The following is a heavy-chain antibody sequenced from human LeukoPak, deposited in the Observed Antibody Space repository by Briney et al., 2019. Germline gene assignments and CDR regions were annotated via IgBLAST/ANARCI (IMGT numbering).Heavy chain of an antibody. V-gene: IGHV3-49*04. J-gene: IGHJ6*02. D-gene: IGHD3/OR15-3a*01. CDR2: IRSKAYGGTT. CDR1: GFIFGDYT. Sequence: PGGSLRLSCPASGFIFGDYTMNWVRQAPGKGLEWVGFIRSKAYGGTTECAASVKGRFTISRDDSKSIAYLQMNSLKTEDTAVYYCTRGSRTYYYYGMDVWGQGTTVTVSS. CDR3: TRGSRTYYYYGMDV.